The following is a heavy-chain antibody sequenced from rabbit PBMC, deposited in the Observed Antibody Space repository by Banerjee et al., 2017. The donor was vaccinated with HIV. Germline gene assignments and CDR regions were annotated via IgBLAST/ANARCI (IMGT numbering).Heavy chain of an antibody. CDR3: AGGYGPYDRYGMDL. CDR1: GFSFSNKYV. V-gene: IGHV1S45*01. J-gene: IGHJ6*01. CDR2: IYPGSGSA. Sequence: QEQLEESGGGLVKPEGSLTLTCKASGFSFSNKYVMCWVRQAPGKGLEWIAMIYPGSGSAYYASWVNGRFTISKTSSTTVTLQMTSLTAADTATYFCAGGYGPYDRYGMDLWGPGHPRHRL. D-gene: IGHD3-3*01.